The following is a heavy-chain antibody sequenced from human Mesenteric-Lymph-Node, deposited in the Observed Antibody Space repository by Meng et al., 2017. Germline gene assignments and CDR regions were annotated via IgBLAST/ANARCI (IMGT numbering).Heavy chain of an antibody. Sequence: QVQLQQWGAGLLKPSETLSLTCAVYGGSFSGYYWSWIRQPPGKGLEWIGEINHSGSTYYNPSLKSRITISVDTSKNQFSLKLSSVTAADTAVYYCARGQKGYFDLWGRGTLVTVSS. CDR3: ARGQKGYFDL. CDR2: INHSGST. V-gene: IGHV4-34*01. J-gene: IGHJ2*01. CDR1: GGSFSGYY.